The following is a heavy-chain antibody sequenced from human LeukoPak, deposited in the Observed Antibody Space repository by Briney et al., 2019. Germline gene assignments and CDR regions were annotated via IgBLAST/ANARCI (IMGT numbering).Heavy chain of an antibody. Sequence: PGGSLRLSCAASGFTFGVHIMNWVRQLPGKRLEWVAYVSGSGSTVYYADSVKGRFTVSRDNGKSSLYLQMNSLRVEDTALYYCVRQFASWGQGTLVTVSS. V-gene: IGHV3-48*01. CDR2: VSGSGSTV. CDR1: GFTFGVHI. CDR3: VRQFAS. J-gene: IGHJ4*02.